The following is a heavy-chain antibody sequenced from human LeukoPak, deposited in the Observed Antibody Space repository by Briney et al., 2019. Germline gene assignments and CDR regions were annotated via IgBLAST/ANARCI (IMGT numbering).Heavy chain of an antibody. Sequence: GGSLRLSCAASGFTFSSYSMNWVRQAPGKGLEWVSYISSSSSTIYYADSVKGRFTISRDNAKNSLYLQMNSLRDEDTAVYYCARDFPNYYYGSGTWYYYGMDVWGQGTTVTVSS. CDR1: GFTFSSYS. J-gene: IGHJ6*02. V-gene: IGHV3-48*02. CDR2: ISSSSSTI. CDR3: ARDFPNYYYGSGTWYYYGMDV. D-gene: IGHD3-10*01.